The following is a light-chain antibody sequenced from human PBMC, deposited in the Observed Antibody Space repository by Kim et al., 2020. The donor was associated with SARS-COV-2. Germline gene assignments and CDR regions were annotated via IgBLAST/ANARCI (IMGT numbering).Light chain of an antibody. CDR3: QAWDSSTKVV. CDR1: DKY. V-gene: IGLV3-1*01. CDR2: QDI. Sequence: DKYICWYQQKPGQSPVLVIYQDIMRPSGIPERFSGSSSGNTATLTISGAQSMDEADYYCQAWDSSTKVVFGGGTQLTVL. J-gene: IGLJ3*02.